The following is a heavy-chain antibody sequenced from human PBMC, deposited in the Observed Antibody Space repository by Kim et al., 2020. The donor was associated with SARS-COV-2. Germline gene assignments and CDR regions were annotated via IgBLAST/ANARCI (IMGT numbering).Heavy chain of an antibody. J-gene: IGHJ4*02. D-gene: IGHD6-19*01. CDR3: ARVSQYSSGFSPFDY. Sequence: QKFQGRVTITADESTSTAYMELSSLRSEDTAVYYCARVSQYSSGFSPFDYWGQGTLVTVSS. V-gene: IGHV1-69*01.